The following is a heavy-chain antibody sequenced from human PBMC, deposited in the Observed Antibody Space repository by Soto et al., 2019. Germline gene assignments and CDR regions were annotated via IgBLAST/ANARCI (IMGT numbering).Heavy chain of an antibody. CDR3: ARYKLWDPAQCKDYFDY. D-gene: IGHD5-18*01. CDR1: GGSFSGYY. V-gene: IGHV4-34*01. Sequence: PSETLSLTCAVYGGSFSGYYWSWIRQPPGKGLEWIGEINHSGSTNYNPSLKSRVTISVDTSKNQFSLKLSSVTAADTAVYYCARYKLWDPAQCKDYFDYWGQGTLVTVSS. J-gene: IGHJ4*02. CDR2: INHSGST.